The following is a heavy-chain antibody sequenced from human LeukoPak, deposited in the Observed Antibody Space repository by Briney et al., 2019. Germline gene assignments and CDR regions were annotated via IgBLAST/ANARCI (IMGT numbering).Heavy chain of an antibody. D-gene: IGHD3-9*01. CDR3: ARELTGYSPFDY. V-gene: IGHV4-59*01. J-gene: IGHJ4*02. Sequence: SETLSLTCTVSGGSISSYYWSWIRQPPGKGLEGIGYIYYSGSTNYNPSLKSRVTISVDTSKNQFSLKLSSVTAADTAVYYCARELTGYSPFDYWGQGTLVTVSS. CDR1: GGSISSYY. CDR2: IYYSGST.